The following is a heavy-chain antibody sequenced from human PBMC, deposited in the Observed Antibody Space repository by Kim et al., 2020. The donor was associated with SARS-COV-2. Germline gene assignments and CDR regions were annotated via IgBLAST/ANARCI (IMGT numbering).Heavy chain of an antibody. V-gene: IGHV1-18*01. CDR2: ISAYNGNT. CDR1: GYTFTSYG. J-gene: IGHJ6*02. D-gene: IGHD3-10*01. Sequence: GSVKVSCKASGYTFTSYGISWVRQAPGQGLEWMGWISAYNGNTNYAQKLQGRVTMTTDTSTSTAYMELRSLRSDDTAVYYCARYSGSALLWFGESWSYYYYGMDVWGQGTTVTVSS. CDR3: ARYSGSALLWFGESWSYYYYGMDV.